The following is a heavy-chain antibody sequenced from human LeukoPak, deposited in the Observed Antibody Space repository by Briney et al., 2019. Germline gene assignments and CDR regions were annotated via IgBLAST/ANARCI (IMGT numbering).Heavy chain of an antibody. CDR1: GGTFSSYA. D-gene: IGHD3-10*01. Sequence: SVKVSCKASGGTFSSYAISWVRQAPGHGLEWMGGIIPIFGTANYAQKFQGRVTITADKSTSTAYMELSSLRSEDTAVYYCARHLNYYGSGSPVNWFDPWGQGTLVTVSS. J-gene: IGHJ5*02. CDR2: IIPIFGTA. V-gene: IGHV1-69*06. CDR3: ARHLNYYGSGSPVNWFDP.